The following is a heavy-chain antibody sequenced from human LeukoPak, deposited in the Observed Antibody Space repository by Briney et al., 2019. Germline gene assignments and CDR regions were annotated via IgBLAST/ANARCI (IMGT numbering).Heavy chain of an antibody. Sequence: ASVKVSCKTSGYTFTDYYMHWVRQAPGQGLEWMGWINPNTGGTNYAQKFQGRVTITRNTSISTAYMELSSLRSDDTAVYYCARGATIYYYYYYMDVWGKGTTVTVSS. J-gene: IGHJ6*03. D-gene: IGHD5-12*01. CDR3: ARGATIYYYYYYMDV. V-gene: IGHV1-2*02. CDR2: INPNTGGT. CDR1: GYTFTDYY.